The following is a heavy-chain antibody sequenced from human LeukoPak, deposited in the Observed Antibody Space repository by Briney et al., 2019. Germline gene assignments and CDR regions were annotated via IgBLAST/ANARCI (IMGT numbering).Heavy chain of an antibody. CDR3: ARAGGSSGWYGYDDAFDI. V-gene: IGHV3-23*01. Sequence: GRSLRLSCAASGFTFSTYAMHWVRQAPGKGLEWVSAISGSGGSTYYTDSVKGRFTISRDNAKNSLYLQMNSLRAEDTAVYYCARAGGSSGWYGYDDAFDIWGQGTMVTVSS. D-gene: IGHD6-19*01. CDR1: GFTFSTYA. CDR2: ISGSGGST. J-gene: IGHJ3*02.